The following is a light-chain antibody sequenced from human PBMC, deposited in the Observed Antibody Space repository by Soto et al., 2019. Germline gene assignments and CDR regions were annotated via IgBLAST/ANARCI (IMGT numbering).Light chain of an antibody. V-gene: IGLV2-14*01. Sequence: QSVLTQPASVSGPPGQPITISCTGTSSDVGAYNYVSWYQQYPGKAPKLMIYGVTNRPSGVSNRFSGSKTGNTASLTISGLQAEDEADYYCFSHRGGDSHVFGTGTKVTVL. CDR1: SSDVGAYNY. CDR3: FSHRGGDSHV. CDR2: GVT. J-gene: IGLJ1*01.